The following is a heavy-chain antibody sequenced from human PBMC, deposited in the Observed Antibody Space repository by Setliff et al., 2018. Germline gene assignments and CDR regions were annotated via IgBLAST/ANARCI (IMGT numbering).Heavy chain of an antibody. CDR3: AGQGPIFGSGLIPGFDQ. Sequence: GGSLSLSCAASGLTFNSYAMSWVRQAPGKGLEWVSTVSVSGDNTYYTDSVKGRFTTSRDNSKNTLSLQMSSLRAEDTAIYFCAGQGPIFGSGLIPGFDQWGQGTMVTVSS. CDR1: GLTFNSYA. J-gene: IGHJ4*02. V-gene: IGHV3-23*01. D-gene: IGHD3-3*01. CDR2: VSVSGDNT.